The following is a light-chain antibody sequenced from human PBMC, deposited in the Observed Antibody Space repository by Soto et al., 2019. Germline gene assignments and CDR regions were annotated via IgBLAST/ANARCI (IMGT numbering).Light chain of an antibody. J-gene: IGLJ3*02. CDR3: QSYASRLGGWV. V-gene: IGLV1-40*01. CDR1: SSNIGAGYD. CDR2: GNS. Sequence: QSVLTQPPSVSGAPGQRVTISCTGSSSNIGAGYDVHWYQQLPGTAPKLLIYGNSNRPSGVPDRFSGSKSGTSASMAITGFRAEDEADYSCQSYASRLGGWVFGGGAKLTVL.